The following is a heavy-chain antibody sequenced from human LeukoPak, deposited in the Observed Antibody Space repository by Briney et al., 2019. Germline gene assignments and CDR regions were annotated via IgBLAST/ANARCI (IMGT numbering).Heavy chain of an antibody. CDR2: ISATGNT. D-gene: IGHD6-19*01. J-gene: IGHJ4*02. V-gene: IGHV4-61*02. Sequence: SETLSLTCTVSGDSITNDNHYWSWIRQSAGKGLEWIRRISATGNTNYNPCLKSRVTISADTSKNQFSLRLSSVTAADTAVYYCTRKQWVEYYFDSWGQGTLVTVSS. CDR1: GDSITNDNHY. CDR3: TRKQWVEYYFDS.